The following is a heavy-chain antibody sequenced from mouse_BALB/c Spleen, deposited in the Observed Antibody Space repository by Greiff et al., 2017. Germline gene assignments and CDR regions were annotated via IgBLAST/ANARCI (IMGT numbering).Heavy chain of an antibody. CDR3: ARDYGSSLLDY. J-gene: IGHJ2*01. D-gene: IGHD1-1*01. V-gene: IGHV5-6-5*01. Sequence: EVKLVESGGGLVKPGGSLKLSCAASGFTFSCYAMSWVRQTPEKRLEWVASISSGGSTYYPDSVKGRFTISRDNARNILYLQMSSLRSEDTAMYYCARDYGSSLLDYWGQGTTLTVSS. CDR2: ISSGGST. CDR1: GFTFSCYA.